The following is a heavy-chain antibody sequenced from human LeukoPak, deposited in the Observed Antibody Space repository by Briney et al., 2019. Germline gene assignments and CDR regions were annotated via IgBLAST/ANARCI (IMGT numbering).Heavy chain of an antibody. CDR3: ARHQFGDYYGILTGHFDY. J-gene: IGHJ4*02. D-gene: IGHD3-9*01. CDR1: GYSFTSYW. Sequence: GESLKISCKGSGYSFTSYWIGWVRQMPRKGLEWMGIIYPVDFDTRYSPSFLGQVTISAHKSISTAYLQWSSLKASDTAMYYGARHQFGDYYGILTGHFDYWGQGTLVTVSS. V-gene: IGHV5-51*01. CDR2: IYPVDFDT.